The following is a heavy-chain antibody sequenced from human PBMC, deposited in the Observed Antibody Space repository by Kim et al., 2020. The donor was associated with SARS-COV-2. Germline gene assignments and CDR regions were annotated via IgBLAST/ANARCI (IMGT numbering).Heavy chain of an antibody. CDR3: ARGRVVVVPAALIEQSSFDY. Sequence: SETLSLTCAVYGGSFSGYYWSWIRQPPGKGLEWIGEINHSGSTNYNPSLKSRVTISVDTSKNQFSLKLSSVTAADTAVYYCARGRVVVVPAALIEQSSFDYWGQGTLVTVSS. CDR1: GGSFSGYY. D-gene: IGHD2-2*01. J-gene: IGHJ4*02. CDR2: INHSGST. V-gene: IGHV4-34*01.